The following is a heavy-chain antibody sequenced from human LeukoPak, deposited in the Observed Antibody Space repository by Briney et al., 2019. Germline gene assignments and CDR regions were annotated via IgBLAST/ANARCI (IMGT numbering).Heavy chain of an antibody. CDR1: GFTFSSYA. Sequence: GGSLRLSCAASGFTFSSYAMSWVRQAPGKGLEWVSAISGSGGSTYYADSVKGRFTISRDNSKNTLYLQVNSLRAEDTAVYYCAKGGTNSSGWYLLNPVDYWGQGTLVTVSS. D-gene: IGHD6-19*01. CDR2: ISGSGGST. V-gene: IGHV3-23*01. J-gene: IGHJ4*02. CDR3: AKGGTNSSGWYLLNPVDY.